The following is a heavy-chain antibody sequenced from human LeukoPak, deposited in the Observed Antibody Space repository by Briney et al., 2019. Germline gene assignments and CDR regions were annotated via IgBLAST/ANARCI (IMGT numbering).Heavy chain of an antibody. V-gene: IGHV1-46*01. CDR3: ASVYKHGIDV. D-gene: IGHD5-24*01. Sequence: GASVKVSCKASGYTVTSYYMHWVRQAPGQGLEWMAILNPSGGSSNYAQKFQGRATLTRATSTGTVYMELSSLRSEDTAVYYCASVYKHGIDVWGQGTTVIVSS. CDR1: GYTVTSYY. CDR2: LNPSGGSS. J-gene: IGHJ6*02.